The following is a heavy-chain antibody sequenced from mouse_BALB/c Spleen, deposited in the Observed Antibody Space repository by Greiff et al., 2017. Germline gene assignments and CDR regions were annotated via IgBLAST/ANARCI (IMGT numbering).Heavy chain of an antibody. CDR3: ARSLAGYYAMDY. V-gene: IGHV1-4*01. CDR2: INPSSGYT. J-gene: IGHJ4*01. D-gene: IGHD6-1*01. CDR1: GYTFTSYT. Sequence: QVQLKQSGAELARPGASVKMSCKASGYTFTSYTMHWVKQRPGQGLEWIGYINPSSGYTNYNQKFKDKATLTADKSSSTAYMQLSSLTSEDSAVYYCARSLAGYYAMDYWGQGTSVTVSS.